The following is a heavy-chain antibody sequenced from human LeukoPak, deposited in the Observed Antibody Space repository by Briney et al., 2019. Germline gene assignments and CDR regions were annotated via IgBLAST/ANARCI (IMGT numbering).Heavy chain of an antibody. D-gene: IGHD3-22*01. V-gene: IGHV3-23*01. CDR1: GFTLSSYA. J-gene: IGHJ4*02. CDR3: AKFVHLDYYDSSGYSDY. CDR2: ISGRGDYT. Sequence: PEGSLRLSCAASGFTLSSYAMRWVRQAPGKGLEWVSGISGRGDYTYYADSVKGRFTISRDNSRNTLYLQMNSLRAEDTAVYYCAKFVHLDYYDSSGYSDYWGQGTLVTVSS.